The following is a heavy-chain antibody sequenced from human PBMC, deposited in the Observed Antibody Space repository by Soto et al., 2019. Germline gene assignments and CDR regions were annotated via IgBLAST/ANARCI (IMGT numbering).Heavy chain of an antibody. V-gene: IGHV2-5*01. Sequence: QINLKESGPTLVKPTQTLTLTCTFSGFSLNTSGVGVGWVRQPPGKALEWLALIYGNDDQRYNLFLKNSLTITNDTSSDQVVLTMTHVDPVDTATYYCAHANNWDYRTPYYFDYWGQGTLVTVS. D-gene: IGHD1-7*01. CDR3: AHANNWDYRTPYYFDY. CDR2: IYGNDDQ. CDR1: GFSLNTSGVG. J-gene: IGHJ4*02.